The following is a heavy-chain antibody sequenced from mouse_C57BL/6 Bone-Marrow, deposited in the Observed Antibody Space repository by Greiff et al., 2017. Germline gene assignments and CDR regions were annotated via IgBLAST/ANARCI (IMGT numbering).Heavy chain of an antibody. D-gene: IGHD2-4*01. CDR3: ARSHIDYDPYYDAMED. J-gene: IGHJ4*01. V-gene: IGHV8-12*01. CDR1: GFSLSTSGMG. Sequence: QVTLKVSGPGILQSSQTLSLTCSFSGFSLSTSGMGVSLIRQPSGKCLEWLAHIYWDDDSRYNPSLQRRLTLSKDPYRHQVFLKITRVDTADTATYYGARSHIDYDPYYDAMEDWGQGTSVTVSS. CDR2: IYWDDDS.